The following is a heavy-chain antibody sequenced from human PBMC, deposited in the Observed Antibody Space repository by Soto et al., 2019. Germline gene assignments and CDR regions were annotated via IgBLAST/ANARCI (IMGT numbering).Heavy chain of an antibody. V-gene: IGHV3-33*06. CDR3: AKDKGPYYDFWSGQRWFDP. CDR2: IWYDGSNK. D-gene: IGHD3-3*01. CDR1: GFTFSSYG. J-gene: IGHJ5*02. Sequence: GGSLRLSCAASGFTFSSYGMHWVRQAPGKGLEWVAVIWYDGSNKYYADSVKGRFTISRDNSKNTLYLQMNSLRAEDTAVYYCAKDKGPYYDFWSGQRWFDPWGQGTLVTVSS.